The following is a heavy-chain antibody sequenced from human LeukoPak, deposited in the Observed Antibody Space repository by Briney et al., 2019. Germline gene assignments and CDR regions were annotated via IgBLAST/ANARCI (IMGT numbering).Heavy chain of an antibody. CDR1: GFTFSSYA. V-gene: IGHV3-30*04. J-gene: IGHJ4*02. D-gene: IGHD3-10*01. CDR3: ARARGSLWFGELFDY. Sequence: GGSLRLSCAASGFTFSSYAMHWVRQAPGKGLEWVAVISYDGSNKYYADSVKGRFTISRDNSKNTLYLQMNSLRAEDTAVYYCARARGSLWFGELFDYWGQGTLVTASS. CDR2: ISYDGSNK.